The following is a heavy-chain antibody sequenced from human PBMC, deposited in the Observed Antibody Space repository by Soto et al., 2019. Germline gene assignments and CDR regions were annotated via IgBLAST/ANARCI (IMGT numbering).Heavy chain of an antibody. D-gene: IGHD1-26*01. Sequence: GASVKVSCEACGYRFTSYGTSWVRQAPGQGLEWMGWISAYNGNTNYAQKLQGRVTMTTDTSTSTAYMELRSLRSDDTAVYYCARAGLMGTSSDYWGQGTLVTVSS. V-gene: IGHV1-18*01. J-gene: IGHJ4*02. CDR2: ISAYNGNT. CDR1: GYRFTSYG. CDR3: ARAGLMGTSSDY.